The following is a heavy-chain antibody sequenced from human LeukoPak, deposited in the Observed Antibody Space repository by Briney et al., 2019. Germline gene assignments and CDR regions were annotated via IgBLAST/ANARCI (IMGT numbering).Heavy chain of an antibody. CDR2: INPSGGST. CDR3: ARAFTMIVVAVGY. Sequence: ASVKVSCKASGYTFTSYYMHWVRQAPGQGLEWMGIINPSGGSTSYAQKFQGRVTMTRDMSTSTVYMELSSLRSEETAVYYCARAFTMIVVAVGYWGQGTLVTVSS. D-gene: IGHD3-22*01. J-gene: IGHJ4*02. CDR1: GYTFTSYY. V-gene: IGHV1-46*01.